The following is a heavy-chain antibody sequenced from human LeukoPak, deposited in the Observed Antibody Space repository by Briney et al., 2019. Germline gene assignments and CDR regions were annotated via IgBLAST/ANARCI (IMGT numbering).Heavy chain of an antibody. Sequence: PGRSLRLSCAASGFTFSSYGMHWVRQAPGKGLEWVAVISYDGSNKYYADSVKGRFTISRANSKNTLYLQMNSLRAEDTAVYYCAKSVRFGNMGVDYWGQGTLVTVSS. CDR1: GFTFSSYG. CDR2: ISYDGSNK. V-gene: IGHV3-30*18. J-gene: IGHJ4*02. CDR3: AKSVRFGNMGVDY. D-gene: IGHD3-10*01.